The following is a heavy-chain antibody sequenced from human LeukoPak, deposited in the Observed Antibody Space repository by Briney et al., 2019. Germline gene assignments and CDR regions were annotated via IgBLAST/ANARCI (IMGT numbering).Heavy chain of an antibody. J-gene: IGHJ6*02. V-gene: IGHV3-33*01. CDR3: AREQSSGGYYYGMDV. D-gene: IGHD3-10*01. Sequence: GRSLRLSCAASGFTFSSYGMHWVRQAPGKGLEWVAIIWYDGSKKYYADSVKGRFSISRDNSKNTLYLQMNNLRAEDTAVYYCAREQSSGGYYYGMDVWGQGTTVTVSS. CDR2: IWYDGSKK. CDR1: GFTFSSYG.